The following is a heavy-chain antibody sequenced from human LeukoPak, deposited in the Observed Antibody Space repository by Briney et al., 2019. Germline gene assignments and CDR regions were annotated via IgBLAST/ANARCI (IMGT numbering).Heavy chain of an antibody. D-gene: IGHD3-16*02. CDR1: GFTFTSYG. Sequence: PGGSLRLSCAASGFTFTSYGIHWVRQAPGKGLEWVAFIRYDGSKKYYADSVKGRFTISRDNSKNTLYLQMSSLRSEDTAVYYCARATRLGELSLYQTPFDYWGQGTLVTVSS. J-gene: IGHJ4*02. CDR2: IRYDGSKK. V-gene: IGHV3-30*02. CDR3: ARATRLGELSLYQTPFDY.